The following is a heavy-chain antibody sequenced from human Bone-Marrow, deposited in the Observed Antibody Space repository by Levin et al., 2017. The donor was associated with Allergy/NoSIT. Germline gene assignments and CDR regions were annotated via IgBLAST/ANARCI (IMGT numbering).Heavy chain of an antibody. V-gene: IGHV3-30-3*01. CDR1: GFTFSSYA. J-gene: IGHJ6*02. CDR2: ISYDGSNK. CDR3: ARDGLLTPWYGMDV. Sequence: LSLTCAASGFTFSSYAMHWVRQAPGKGLEWVAVISYDGSNKYYADSVKGRFTISRDNSKNTLYLQMNSLRAEDTAVYYCARDGLLTPWYGMDVWGQGTTVTVSS. D-gene: IGHD3-9*01.